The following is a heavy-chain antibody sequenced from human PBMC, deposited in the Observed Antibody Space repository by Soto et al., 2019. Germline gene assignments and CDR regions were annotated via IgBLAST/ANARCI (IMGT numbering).Heavy chain of an antibody. CDR2: ISSSSDTI. V-gene: IGHV3-48*01. Sequence: LRLSCAASGFIFSSYSMNWVRQAPGKGLEWVSYISSSSDTIYYADSVKGRFTISRDNAKNSLYLQMNSLRAEDTAVYYCARDPRYCSGGNCYSSYYYYYLDVWGIGTTVTVSS. D-gene: IGHD2-15*01. J-gene: IGHJ6*03. CDR1: GFIFSSYS. CDR3: ARDPRYCSGGNCYSSYYYYYLDV.